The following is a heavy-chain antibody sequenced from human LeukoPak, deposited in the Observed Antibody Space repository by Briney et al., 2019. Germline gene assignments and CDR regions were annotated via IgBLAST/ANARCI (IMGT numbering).Heavy chain of an antibody. V-gene: IGHV4-39*01. Sequence: SETLSLTCSVSGDSISSGSFYWGWIRQPPGKGLEWIGSISHSGNTYYNPSLESRVTISVDKSKNQFFLQLTSVTAADTSVYFCSKGAAVAASSNWGQGTLVTVSS. CDR3: SKGAAVAASSN. CDR1: GDSISSGSFY. J-gene: IGHJ3*01. D-gene: IGHD6-19*01. CDR2: ISHSGNT.